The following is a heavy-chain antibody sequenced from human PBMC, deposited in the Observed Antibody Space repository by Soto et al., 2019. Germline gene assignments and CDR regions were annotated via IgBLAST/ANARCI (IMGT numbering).Heavy chain of an antibody. Sequence: PGGPLRLSCAASGFTFSSFWMDWVRQAPGKGLEWVANINPDGSEKHYVDSVKGRFTISRDNARNSLYLQMRSLTAEDSALYYCSRSLNSWGQGTRVTVSS. CDR3: SRSLNS. CDR1: GFTFSSFW. CDR2: INPDGSEK. V-gene: IGHV3-7*01. J-gene: IGHJ4*02.